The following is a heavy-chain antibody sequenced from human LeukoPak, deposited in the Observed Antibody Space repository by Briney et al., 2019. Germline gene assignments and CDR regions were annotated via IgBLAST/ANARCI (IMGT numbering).Heavy chain of an antibody. CDR2: INHSGST. J-gene: IGHJ1*01. CDR3: ASAYIVVVPAARYFQH. V-gene: IGHV4-34*01. Sequence: PSETLSLTCAVYGGSFSGYYWSWIRQPPGKGLEWIGEINHSGSTNYNPSLKSRVTISVDTSKNQSSLKLSSVTAADTAVYYCASAYIVVVPAARYFQHWGQGTLVTVSS. D-gene: IGHD2-2*01. CDR1: GGSFSGYY.